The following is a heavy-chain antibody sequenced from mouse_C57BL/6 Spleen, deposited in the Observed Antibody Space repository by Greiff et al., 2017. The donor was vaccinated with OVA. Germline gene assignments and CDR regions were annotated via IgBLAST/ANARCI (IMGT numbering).Heavy chain of an antibody. Sequence: DVHLVESGGGLVKPGGSLKLSCAASGFTFSDYGMHWVRQAPEKGLEWVAYISSGSSTIYYADTVKGRFTITRDNANNTLSLQMTSLRSEDTARYYCARPYYGRCYGWYFDVWGTGTTVTVSS. CDR3: ARPYYGRCYGWYFDV. D-gene: IGHD1-1*01. CDR1: GFTFSDYG. J-gene: IGHJ1*03. CDR2: ISSGSSTI. V-gene: IGHV5-17*01.